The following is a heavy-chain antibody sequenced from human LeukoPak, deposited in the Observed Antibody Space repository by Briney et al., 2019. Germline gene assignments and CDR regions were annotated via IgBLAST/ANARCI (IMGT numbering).Heavy chain of an antibody. V-gene: IGHV1-46*01. CDR3: ARHDLGGTSPFDY. D-gene: IGHD6-19*01. Sequence: ASVKVSCKTSGYIFTSYYMHWVQQAPGQGLEWMGVINPSADTTSYAQKFQGRVTMARDTSTSTVYMELSSLRSEDTAVYYCARHDLGGTSPFDYWGQGTLVTVSS. CDR2: INPSADTT. J-gene: IGHJ4*02. CDR1: GYIFTSYY.